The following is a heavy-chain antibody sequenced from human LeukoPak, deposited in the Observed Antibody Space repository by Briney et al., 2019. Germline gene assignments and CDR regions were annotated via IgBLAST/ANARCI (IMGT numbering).Heavy chain of an antibody. J-gene: IGHJ4*02. V-gene: IGHV3-30*02. CDR2: IRYDGSKK. D-gene: IGHD1-26*01. Sequence: GGSLRLSCAASGFTFSSYGMDWVRQAPGKGLEWVAFIRYDGSKKYYADSVKGRLTLSRDNLKNTLYLQMNNLRAEDTAVYYCAKDRSGSYSFDYWGQGTLVTVSS. CDR1: GFTFSSYG. CDR3: AKDRSGSYSFDY.